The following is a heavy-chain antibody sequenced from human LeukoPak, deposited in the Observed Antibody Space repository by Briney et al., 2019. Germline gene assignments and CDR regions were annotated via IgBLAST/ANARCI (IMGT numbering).Heavy chain of an antibody. Sequence: GGSLSLSCAASGFTFSSYSMIWVRQAPGEGLEWVSYISSSSSTIYYADSVKGRFTISRDNAKNSLYLQMNSLRAEDTAVYYCARRGQGFGELWPTADFDYWGQGTLVTVSS. J-gene: IGHJ4*02. CDR2: ISSSSSTI. D-gene: IGHD3-10*01. CDR1: GFTFSSYS. V-gene: IGHV3-48*01. CDR3: ARRGQGFGELWPTADFDY.